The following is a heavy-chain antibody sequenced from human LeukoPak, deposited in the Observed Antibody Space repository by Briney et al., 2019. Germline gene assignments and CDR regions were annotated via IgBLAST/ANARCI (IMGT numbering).Heavy chain of an antibody. CDR2: IRSKANNYAT. Sequence: GGSLRLSCAASGFTFSGSAMHWVRQASGKGLEWVGRIRSKANNYATGYAASVKGRFTISRDDSKNTAYLQINSLKTEDTAVYYCTTQHISVPGGYWGQGTLVTVSS. J-gene: IGHJ4*02. D-gene: IGHD2-15*01. V-gene: IGHV3-73*01. CDR3: TTQHISVPGGY. CDR1: GFTFSGSA.